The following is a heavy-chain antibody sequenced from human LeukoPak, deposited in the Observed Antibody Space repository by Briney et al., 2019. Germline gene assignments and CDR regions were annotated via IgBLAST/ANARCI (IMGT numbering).Heavy chain of an antibody. Sequence: SVKDSCKASGGTFSSYAISWVRQAPGQGLEWMGGIIPIFGTANYAQKFQGRVTITADKSTSTAYMELSSLRSEDTAVYYCARDPNLGYCSSTSCYPPDWGQGTLVTVSS. CDR3: ARDPNLGYCSSTSCYPPD. CDR1: GGTFSSYA. CDR2: IIPIFGTA. J-gene: IGHJ4*02. V-gene: IGHV1-69*06. D-gene: IGHD2-2*01.